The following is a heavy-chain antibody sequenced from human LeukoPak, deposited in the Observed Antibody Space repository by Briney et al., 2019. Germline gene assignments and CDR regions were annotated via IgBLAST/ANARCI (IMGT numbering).Heavy chain of an antibody. CDR2: IRYDGSNK. J-gene: IGHJ4*02. V-gene: IGHV3-30*02. D-gene: IGHD2/OR15-2a*01. CDR3: ANQDSTEYSYYFDF. CDR1: GFTFSSYG. Sequence: GGSLRLSCTASGFTFSSYGMHWVRQAPGKGLEWVSFIRYDGSNKYYADSVKGRLTISRDNSKNTLYLQMNSLRAEDTAVYYCANQDSTEYSYYFDFWGQGTLVTVSS.